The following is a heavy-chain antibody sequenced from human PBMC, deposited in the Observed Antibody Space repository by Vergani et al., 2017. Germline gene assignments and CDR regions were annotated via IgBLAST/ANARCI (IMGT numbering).Heavy chain of an antibody. CDR3: ARLGCYGAVVLIPDNYGMDV. Sequence: QLQLQESGPGLVKPSETLSLTCTVSGGSISSSSYYWGCIRQPPGKGLEWIGSIYYSGSTYYNPSLKSRVTISVDTSKNQFSLKLSSVTAADTAVYYCARLGCYGAVVLIPDNYGMDVWGQGTTVTVSS. D-gene: IGHD4/OR15-4a*01. V-gene: IGHV4-39*01. CDR1: GGSISSSSYY. CDR2: IYYSGST. J-gene: IGHJ6*02.